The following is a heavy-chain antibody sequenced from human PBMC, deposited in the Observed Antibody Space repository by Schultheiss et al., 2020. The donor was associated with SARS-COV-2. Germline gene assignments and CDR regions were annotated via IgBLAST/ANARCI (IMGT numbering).Heavy chain of an antibody. D-gene: IGHD5-18*01. CDR3: AKDTGAMVTGTFDY. CDR1: GFTFDDYA. Sequence: GESLKISCAASGFTFDDYAMHWVRQAPGKGLEWVSLISWDGGSTYYADSVKGRFTISRDNSKNSLYLQMNSLRAEDTALYYCAKDTGAMVTGTFDYWGQGTLVTVSS. J-gene: IGHJ4*02. V-gene: IGHV3-43D*04. CDR2: ISWDGGST.